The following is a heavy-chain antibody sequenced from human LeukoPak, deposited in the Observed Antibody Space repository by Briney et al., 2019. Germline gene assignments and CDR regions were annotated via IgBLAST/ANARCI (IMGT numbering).Heavy chain of an antibody. J-gene: IGHJ3*02. Sequence: PSQTPSLTCTVSGGSISSGDYYWSWIRQPPGKGLEWIGYIYYSGSTYYNPSLKSRVTISVDTSKNQFSLKLSSVTAADTAVYYCARDRASPKAFDIWGQGTMVTVSS. CDR1: GGSISSGDYY. D-gene: IGHD3-10*01. CDR2: IYYSGST. CDR3: ARDRASPKAFDI. V-gene: IGHV4-30-4*08.